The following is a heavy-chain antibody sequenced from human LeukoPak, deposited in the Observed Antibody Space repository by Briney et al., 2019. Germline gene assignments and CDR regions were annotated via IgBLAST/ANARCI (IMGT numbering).Heavy chain of an antibody. CDR1: GFTFSSYE. V-gene: IGHV3-30*04. Sequence: GGSLRLSCAASGFTFSSYEMNWVRQAPGKGLEWVAVISYDGSNKYHADSVKGRFTIARDNSKNTLYLQMNSLRPEDTAVYYCARDVVGYAFDYWGQGTLVTVSS. CDR3: ARDVVGYAFDY. D-gene: IGHD2-21*01. CDR2: ISYDGSNK. J-gene: IGHJ4*02.